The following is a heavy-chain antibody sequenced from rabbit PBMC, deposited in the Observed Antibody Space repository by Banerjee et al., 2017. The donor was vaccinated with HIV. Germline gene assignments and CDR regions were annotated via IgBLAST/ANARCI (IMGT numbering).Heavy chain of an antibody. D-gene: IGHD6-1*01. V-gene: IGHV1S40*01. J-gene: IGHJ4*01. CDR1: GSDISSHS. CDR3: ARGYAGYAYALGL. Sequence: QSLEESGGDLVKPGASLTLTCTASGSDISSHSMCWVRQAPGKGLEWIACIIISSANTYYASWAKGRFTISKTSSTTVTLQMTSLTAADTATYFCARGYAGYAYALGLWGQGTLVTVS. CDR2: IIISSANT.